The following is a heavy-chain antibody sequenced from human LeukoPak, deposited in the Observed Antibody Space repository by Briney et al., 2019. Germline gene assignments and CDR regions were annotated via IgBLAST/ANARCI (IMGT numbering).Heavy chain of an antibody. Sequence: SGGSLRLSCAASGFTVSSNYMNWVRQAPGKGREWVSVIYSGGSTYYADSVKGRFTISRDNSKNTLYLQMTSLRAEDTAVYHCVRDCDLWGQGTLVTVSS. CDR3: VRDCDL. V-gene: IGHV3-66*01. J-gene: IGHJ5*02. CDR2: IYSGGST. CDR1: GFTVSSNY.